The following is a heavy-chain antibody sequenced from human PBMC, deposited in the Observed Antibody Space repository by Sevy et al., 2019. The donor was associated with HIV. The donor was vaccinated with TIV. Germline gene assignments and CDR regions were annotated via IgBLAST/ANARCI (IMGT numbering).Heavy chain of an antibody. J-gene: IGHJ4*02. CDR2: ISGSADAT. V-gene: IGHV3-23*01. CDR1: GFTFSNYA. D-gene: IGHD2-21*01. CDR3: VKEVSQSSYSDY. Sequence: GGSQRLSCAASGFTFSNYAMSWVRQTPGKGLEWVSAISGSADATYYTDSVKGRFTISRDTSNNTVYLQMNSLRAEDTAVYYCVKEVSQSSYSDYWGQGTLVTVSS.